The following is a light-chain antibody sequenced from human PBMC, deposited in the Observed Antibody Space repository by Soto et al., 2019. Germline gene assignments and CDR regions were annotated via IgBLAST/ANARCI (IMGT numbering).Light chain of an antibody. CDR2: DAS. Sequence: EIVLTQSPATLSLSPGERATLSCRASQSVSSYLAWYQQKPGQAPRLLIYDASNRATGIPARFSGGGSGTAFTLTISSLEPEDFAVYYWQQPSSWVTFGPGTKVDIK. J-gene: IGKJ3*01. CDR1: QSVSSY. CDR3: QQPSSWVT. V-gene: IGKV3-11*01.